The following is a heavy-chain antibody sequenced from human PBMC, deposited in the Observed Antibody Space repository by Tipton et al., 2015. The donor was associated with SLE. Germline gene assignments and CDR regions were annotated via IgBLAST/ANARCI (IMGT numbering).Heavy chain of an antibody. CDR1: AFTFSSYW. CDR3: ARETTSGAFDI. Sequence: SLRLSCTASAFTFSSYWMTWVRQAPGKGLEWVANIKEDGSDKNYVDSVKGRLTISRDNAKNALYLQMNSLTDGDTAMYFCARETTSGAFDIWGPGTIVTVYS. D-gene: IGHD4-11*01. CDR2: IKEDGSDK. J-gene: IGHJ3*02. V-gene: IGHV3-7*01.